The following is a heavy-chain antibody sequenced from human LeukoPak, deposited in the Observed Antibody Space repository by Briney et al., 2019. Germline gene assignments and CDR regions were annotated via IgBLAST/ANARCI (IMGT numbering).Heavy chain of an antibody. Sequence: GGSLRLSCAASGFTFTNYGMHWVRQAPGKGLEWVTFIRYDGSVKFYADSVKGRFSISRDNSKNTLYLQMNSLRAEDTAVYYCVRALNYHGSDNYYSSQLFDYWGPGSLVTVSS. V-gene: IGHV3-30*02. D-gene: IGHD3-10*01. J-gene: IGHJ4*02. CDR3: VRALNYHGSDNYYSSQLFDY. CDR1: GFTFTNYG. CDR2: IRYDGSVK.